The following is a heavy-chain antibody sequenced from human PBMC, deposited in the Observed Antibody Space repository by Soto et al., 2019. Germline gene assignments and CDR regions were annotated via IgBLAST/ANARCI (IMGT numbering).Heavy chain of an antibody. J-gene: IGHJ6*02. V-gene: IGHV3-48*03. CDR1: GFTFSSYE. Sequence: GGSLRLSCAASGFTFSSYEMNWVRQAPGKGLEWVSYISSSGSTIYYADSVKGRFTISRDNAKNSLYLQMNSLRAEDTAVYYCARAGRYCDPGVYYYRMDVWGRGTTFTVSS. CDR2: ISSSGSTI. D-gene: IGHD4-17*01. CDR3: ARAGRYCDPGVYYYRMDV.